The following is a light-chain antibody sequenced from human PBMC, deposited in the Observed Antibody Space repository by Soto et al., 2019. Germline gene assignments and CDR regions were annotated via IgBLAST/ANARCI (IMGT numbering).Light chain of an antibody. Sequence: QSVLTQPPSVSAAPGQKVTISCSGSSSNVGNNYVSWYQQLPGTAPKLLIYDNNKRASGIPDRFSGSKSGNTASLTVSGLQAEDEAEYYCSSNAGSNNLVFGGGTKLTVL. J-gene: IGLJ2*01. V-gene: IGLV1-51*01. CDR3: SSNAGSNNLV. CDR1: SSNVGNNY. CDR2: DNN.